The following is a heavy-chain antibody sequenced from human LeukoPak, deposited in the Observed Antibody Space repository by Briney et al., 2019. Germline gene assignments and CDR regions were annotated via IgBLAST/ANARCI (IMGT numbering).Heavy chain of an antibody. CDR3: ARGRRSRIVVVIPGNAFDI. J-gene: IGHJ4*02. V-gene: IGHV4-39*07. CDR1: GGSISSGDYY. D-gene: IGHD3-22*01. Sequence: SETLSLTCTVSGGSISSGDYYWSWIRQPPGKGLEWIGEINHSGSTNYNPSLKSRVTISVDTSKNQFSLKLSSVTAADTAVYYCARGRRSRIVVVIPGNAFDIWGQGTLVTVSS. CDR2: INHSGST.